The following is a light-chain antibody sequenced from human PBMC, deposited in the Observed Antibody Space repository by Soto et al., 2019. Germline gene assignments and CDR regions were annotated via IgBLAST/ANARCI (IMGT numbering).Light chain of an antibody. Sequence: DIQMTQSPSTLSASVGDGVTITCRASQSFSTWLAWYQQKPGKAPNLLIYKTSILESGVPSRFSGSGSGTEFTLTISSLQPDDFATYYCQQYNSNPLTFGGGTKVEIK. CDR2: KTS. J-gene: IGKJ4*01. V-gene: IGKV1-5*03. CDR3: QQYNSNPLT. CDR1: QSFSTW.